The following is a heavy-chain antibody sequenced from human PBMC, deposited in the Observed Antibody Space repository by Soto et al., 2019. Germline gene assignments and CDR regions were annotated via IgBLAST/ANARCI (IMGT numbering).Heavy chain of an antibody. CDR3: ARAYSGSGSPKF. CDR1: GYTFTANY. J-gene: IGHJ4*02. CDR2: INPKSGGT. Sequence: WASVKVSCKASGYTFTANYLHWVRQAPGQGLEWMGWINPKSGGTDFAQKFQGRVIMTRDTAISTAYMELRGLRSDDTAVYYCARAYSGSGSPKFWGQGTLVTVSS. V-gene: IGHV1-2*02. D-gene: IGHD3-10*01.